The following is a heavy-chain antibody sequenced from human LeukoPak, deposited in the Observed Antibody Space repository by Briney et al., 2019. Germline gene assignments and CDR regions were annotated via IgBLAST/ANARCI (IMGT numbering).Heavy chain of an antibody. CDR1: GFTFSIYA. Sequence: PGGSLRLSCAASGFTFSIYAMGWVRQTPGKGLEWVSTFGGSGGSTYYADSVKGRFTISRDNSKNTLYLQMDSLRAEDTAVYYCAKQTGITTLGVADYWGQGTLVTVSS. CDR2: FGGSGGST. V-gene: IGHV3-23*01. J-gene: IGHJ4*02. CDR3: AKQTGITTLGVADY. D-gene: IGHD3-3*01.